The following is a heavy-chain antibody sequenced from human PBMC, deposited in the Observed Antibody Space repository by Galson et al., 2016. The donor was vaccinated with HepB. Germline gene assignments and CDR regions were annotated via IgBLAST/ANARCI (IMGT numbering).Heavy chain of an antibody. CDR1: GFTFGGHG. V-gene: IGHV3-30*03. J-gene: IGHJ4*02. Sequence: LRLSCAASGFTFGGHGMHWVRQPPGKGLEWVAVVSSEGSVQYYEDSVKGRFTISRDNSKGALYLDMNGLRPEDTAVYYCTSEGPDGDGMRYSFDCWGQGTLVTVSS. D-gene: IGHD2-21*01. CDR3: TSEGPDGDGMRYSFDC. CDR2: VSSEGSVQ.